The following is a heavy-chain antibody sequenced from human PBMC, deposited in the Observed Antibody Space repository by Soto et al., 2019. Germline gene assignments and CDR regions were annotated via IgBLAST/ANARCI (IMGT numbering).Heavy chain of an antibody. CDR3: PRITAIQHSAFDI. D-gene: IGHD5-18*01. V-gene: IGHV3-66*01. J-gene: IGHJ3*02. CDR1: GFTVSSNY. Sequence: EVQLVESGGGLVQPGGSLRLSCAASGFTVSSNYMSWVRQAPGKGLEWVSVIYSGGSTYYADSVKGRFTISRDKSKNTLYLQMNSLRAEDMVVYYCPRITAIQHSAFDIWGQGTMVTVSS. CDR2: IYSGGST.